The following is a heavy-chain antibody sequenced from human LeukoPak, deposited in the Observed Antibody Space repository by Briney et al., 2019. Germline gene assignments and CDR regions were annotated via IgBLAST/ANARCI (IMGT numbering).Heavy chain of an antibody. Sequence: GGSLRLSCVASGFTFKSYHMNWVRQAPGKGLEWLSGITSGASVIYYADSVKGRFTISRDDAKNSLFLQMSGLTVADTAVYYCARKRIADLGDETSFGGSPFDSWGQGTLVIVSS. CDR1: GFTFKSYH. CDR2: ITSGASVI. V-gene: IGHV3-48*03. CDR3: ARKRIADLGDETSFGGSPFDS. D-gene: IGHD3-16*01. J-gene: IGHJ4*02.